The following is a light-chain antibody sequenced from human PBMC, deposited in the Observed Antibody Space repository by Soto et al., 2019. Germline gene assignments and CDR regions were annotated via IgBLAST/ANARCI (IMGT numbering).Light chain of an antibody. CDR3: SSYAGSNNV. Sequence: QSVLTQPASVSGSPGQTITISCTGTSSDVGAYNYVSWYQQHPGKAPKLMIYEVSNRPSGVPDRFSGSKSGNTASLTVSGLQAEDEADYYCSSYAGSNNVFGTGTKVTVL. CDR1: SSDVGAYNY. CDR2: EVS. J-gene: IGLJ1*01. V-gene: IGLV2-8*01.